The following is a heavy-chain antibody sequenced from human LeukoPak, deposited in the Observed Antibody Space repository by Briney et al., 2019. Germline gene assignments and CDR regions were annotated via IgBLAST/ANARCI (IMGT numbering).Heavy chain of an antibody. D-gene: IGHD1-1*01. CDR2: IIPIFGTA. CDR3: TSVLATAVSFDY. Sequence: SVKVSCKAPGGTFSSYAISWVRQAPGQGLEWMGGIIPIFGTANYAQKFQGRVTITADESTSTAYMELSSLRSEDTAVYYCTSVLATAVSFDYWGQGTLVTVSS. V-gene: IGHV1-69*13. CDR1: GGTFSSYA. J-gene: IGHJ4*02.